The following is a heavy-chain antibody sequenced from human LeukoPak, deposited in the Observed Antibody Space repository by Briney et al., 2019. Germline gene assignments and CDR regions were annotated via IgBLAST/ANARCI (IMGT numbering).Heavy chain of an antibody. CDR3: ARLISSSSHYYYYMDV. CDR1: GFSLSTSGMC. J-gene: IGHJ6*03. Sequence: SGPALLKPTQTLTLTCTFSGFSLSTSGMCVSWIRQPPGKALEWLARIDWDDDKYYSTSLETRLTISKDTSKNQVVLTMTNMDPVDTATYYCARLISSSSHYYYYMDVWGKGTTVTVSS. D-gene: IGHD6-6*01. CDR2: IDWDDDK. V-gene: IGHV2-70*11.